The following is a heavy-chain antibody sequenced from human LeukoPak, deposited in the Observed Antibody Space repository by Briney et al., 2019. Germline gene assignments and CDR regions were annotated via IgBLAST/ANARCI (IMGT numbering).Heavy chain of an antibody. Sequence: GGSLRLSCAASGFTFSGYWMHWGRQAPGKGLVWVSVINHDGSFTNYADSVKGRFTISRDNAKNTLYLQMNSLRAEDTGVYYCARAGSNWHVDYRGQGTLVTVSS. CDR1: GFTFSGYW. D-gene: IGHD1-20*01. V-gene: IGHV3-74*01. CDR3: ARAGSNWHVDY. J-gene: IGHJ4*02. CDR2: INHDGSFT.